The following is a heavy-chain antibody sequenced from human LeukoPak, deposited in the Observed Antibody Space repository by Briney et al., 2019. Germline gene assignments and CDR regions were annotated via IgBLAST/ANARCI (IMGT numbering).Heavy chain of an antibody. CDR1: GGSISSYY. D-gene: IGHD3-22*01. V-gene: IGHV4-59*01. CDR3: ARAPYYYGSSGYVITEYYFDY. J-gene: IGHJ4*02. Sequence: SETLSLTCTVSGGSISSYYWSWIRQPPGKGLEWIGYIYYSGSTNYNPSLKSRVTISVDTSKNQFSLKLSSVTAADTAVYYCARAPYYYGSSGYVITEYYFDYWGQGTLVTVSS. CDR2: IYYSGST.